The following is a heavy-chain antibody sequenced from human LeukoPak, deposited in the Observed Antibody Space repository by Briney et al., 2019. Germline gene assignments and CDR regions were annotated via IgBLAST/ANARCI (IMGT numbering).Heavy chain of an antibody. CDR3: ARDSGYTGSDAFDI. CDR2: TCWNSGRI. CDR1: GFTFDDCA. D-gene: IGHD5-12*01. V-gene: IGHV3-9*01. J-gene: IGHJ3*02. Sequence: GRSLRLSCAAAGFTFDDCAMHWVRQAPGKGLELGSGTCWNSGRIRHAVSGTGRFTISRDNAKNSLYLQMDSLRTEDTAVYYCARDSGYTGSDAFDIWGQGTMVTVSS.